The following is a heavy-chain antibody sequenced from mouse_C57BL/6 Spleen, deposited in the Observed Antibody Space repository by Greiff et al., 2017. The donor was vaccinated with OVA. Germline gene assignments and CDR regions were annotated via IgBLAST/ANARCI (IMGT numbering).Heavy chain of an antibody. CDR3: ARGLEGFAY. CDR1: GYAFSSSW. J-gene: IGHJ3*01. V-gene: IGHV1-82*01. CDR2: IYPGDGDT. Sequence: VQLQQSGPELVKPGASVKISCKASGYAFSSSWMNWVKQRPGKGLEWIGRIYPGDGDTNYNGKFKGKATLTADKSSSTAYMQLSSLTSEDSAVYFCARGLEGFAYWGQGTLVTVSA.